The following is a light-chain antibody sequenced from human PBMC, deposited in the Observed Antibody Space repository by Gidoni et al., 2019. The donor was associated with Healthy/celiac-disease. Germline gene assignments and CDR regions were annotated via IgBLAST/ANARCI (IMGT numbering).Light chain of an antibody. J-gene: IGKJ3*01. CDR3: QQSRT. Sequence: EIVMTQSPATLSVSPGERATLSCRASQSVSSNLAWYQQKPGQAPRLLIYGASTRATGIPARFSGSGSGTEFTLTISSLQSEDLAVYYCQQSRTFXPXTKVDIK. V-gene: IGKV3-15*01. CDR2: GAS. CDR1: QSVSSN.